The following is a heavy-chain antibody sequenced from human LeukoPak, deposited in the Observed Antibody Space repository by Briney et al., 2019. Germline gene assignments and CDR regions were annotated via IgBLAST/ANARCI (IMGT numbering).Heavy chain of an antibody. CDR1: GFTFSNAW. Sequence: PGGSLRLSCAASGFTFSNAWMSWVRQAPGKGLEWVGRIKSKTDGGTTDYAAPVKGRFTISRDDANNTLFLQMNSLKTEDTAVYYCSKYSGALDIWGQGIMVTVSS. J-gene: IGHJ3*02. CDR3: SKYSGALDI. CDR2: IKSKTDGGTT. D-gene: IGHD2/OR15-2a*01. V-gene: IGHV3-15*01.